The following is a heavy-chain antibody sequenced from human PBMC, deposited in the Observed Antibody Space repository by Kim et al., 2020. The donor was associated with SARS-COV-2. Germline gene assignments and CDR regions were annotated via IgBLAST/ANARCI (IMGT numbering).Heavy chain of an antibody. D-gene: IGHD1-26*01. CDR2: T. V-gene: IGHV1-2*02. J-gene: IGHJ4*02. Sequence: TNYAKKFQGRVTMTRDTAISTAYMERSRLRSDDTAVYYCARDMGATRDYWGQGTLVTVSS. CDR3: ARDMGATRDY.